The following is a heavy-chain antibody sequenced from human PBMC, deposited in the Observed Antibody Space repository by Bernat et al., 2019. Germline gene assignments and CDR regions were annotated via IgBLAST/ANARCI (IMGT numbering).Heavy chain of an antibody. CDR1: GFSFSSCG. V-gene: IGHV3-33*01. CDR2: VWYGGRNK. J-gene: IGHJ3*02. CDR3: ASGIGWSVYNGNDEKAFDI. D-gene: IGHD1-20*01. Sequence: GGGGVRRGRSRGRSWGACGFSFSSCGMPWVRQAPGTGPEWVAVVWYGGRNKYYADSGEGRFTSSRDNSKNRLDLQMNSLGAEDTAVYYCASGIGWSVYNGNDEKAFDIWGQGTMVTVSS.